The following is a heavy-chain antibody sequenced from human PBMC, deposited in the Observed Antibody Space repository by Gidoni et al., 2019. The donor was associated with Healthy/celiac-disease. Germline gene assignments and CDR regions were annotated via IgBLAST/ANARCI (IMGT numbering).Heavy chain of an antibody. CDR1: GFTFSSYW. CDR2: INSDGSST. J-gene: IGHJ6*03. CDR3: ARVGYDFWSGSYYYYMDV. Sequence: EAQLVESGGGLVQPGGSLRLSCAASGFTFSSYWMHWVRQAPGKGLVWVSRINSDGSSTSYADSVKGRFTISRDNAKNTLYLQMNSLRAEDTAVYYCARVGYDFWSGSYYYYMDVWGKGTTVTVSS. V-gene: IGHV3-74*01. D-gene: IGHD3-3*01.